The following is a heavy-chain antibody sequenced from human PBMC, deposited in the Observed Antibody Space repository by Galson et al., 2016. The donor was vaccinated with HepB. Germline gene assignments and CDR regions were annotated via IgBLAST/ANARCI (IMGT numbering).Heavy chain of an antibody. V-gene: IGHV3-74*01. CDR3: ARSRPGSNWFDP. CDR1: GFTFSAYW. J-gene: IGHJ5*02. CDR2: VSNDGLRT. D-gene: IGHD6-25*01. Sequence: SLRLSCAASGFTFSAYWMHWVRQAPGTGLVWVSRVSNDGLRTTYADSVNGRFTIYRDNARTTLPWQMNSLSVEDTAVYYGARSRPGSNWFDPWGQGTLVTVAS.